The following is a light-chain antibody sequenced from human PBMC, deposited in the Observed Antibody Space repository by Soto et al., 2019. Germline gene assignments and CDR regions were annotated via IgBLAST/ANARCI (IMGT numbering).Light chain of an antibody. V-gene: IGLV2-14*01. CDR1: SNDVGAFNF. Sequence: QSALTQPAAVSGSPGQSITISCTGTSNDVGAFNFVSWYQQHPAKSPKVIIYEVSNRPSGVSNRFSVSKSGNTASLAISGLQAEDEADYYCNSDTTTSARVVGGGTKLTVL. CDR2: EVS. J-gene: IGLJ3*02. CDR3: NSDTTTSARV.